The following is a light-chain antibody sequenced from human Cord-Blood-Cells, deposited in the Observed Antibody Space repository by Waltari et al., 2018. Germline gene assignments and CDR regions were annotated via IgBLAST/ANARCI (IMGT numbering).Light chain of an antibody. V-gene: IGLV2-14*01. CDR1: SSDVGGYNY. Sequence: QSALTQPASVSGSPGQSITISCTGTSSDVGGYNYVSWYQQHPGKAPNLMMYDVSTRPSGVSNRFSGSQSGSTASLTISGLQAEDEADYYCSSYASSSTWVFGGGTKLTVL. J-gene: IGLJ3*02. CDR3: SSYASSSTWV. CDR2: DVS.